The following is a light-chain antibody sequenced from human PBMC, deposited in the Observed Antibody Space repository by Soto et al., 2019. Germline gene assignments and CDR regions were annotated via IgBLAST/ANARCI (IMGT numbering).Light chain of an antibody. CDR3: QVWDSSSYV. J-gene: IGLJ1*01. Sequence: SYELTQPPSVSVAPGQTARITCGGNNIGSKSVHWYQQKPGQAHVLVVYDDSDRPSGIPERFSGSNSGNTATLTISRVEAGDEADYYCQVWDSSSYVFGTGTKVTVL. CDR2: DDS. V-gene: IGLV3-21*02. CDR1: NIGSKS.